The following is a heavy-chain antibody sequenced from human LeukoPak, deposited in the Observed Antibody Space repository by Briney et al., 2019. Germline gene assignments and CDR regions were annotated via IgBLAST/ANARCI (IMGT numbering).Heavy chain of an antibody. CDR1: GFTFGGYW. CDR2: IIGGGASI. V-gene: IGHV3-74*01. D-gene: IGHD2-15*01. J-gene: IGHJ4*02. Sequence: GGSLRLSCAASGFTFGGYWMHWVRHAPGKGRVWVSRIIGGGASISYADSVRGRFTISRDNAKNTLYLQKNSLRAEDTAVYYCVREDCETVCSSILDHWGQGNLVTVSS. CDR3: VREDCETVCSSILDH.